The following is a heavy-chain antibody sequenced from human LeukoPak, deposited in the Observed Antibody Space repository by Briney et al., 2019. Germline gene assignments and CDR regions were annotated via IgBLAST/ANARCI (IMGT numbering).Heavy chain of an antibody. CDR1: GFTFSSYG. J-gene: IGHJ4*02. D-gene: IGHD3-10*01. V-gene: IGHV3-30*18. Sequence: GRSLRLSCAASGFTFSSYGMHWVRQAPGKGVEWVAVISYDGSNTYYADSVKGRFTISRDNSKNMLYLQMNSLRAEDTAVYYCAKPYYYGSRSYMDYWGQGTLVTVSS. CDR2: ISYDGSNT. CDR3: AKPYYYGSRSYMDY.